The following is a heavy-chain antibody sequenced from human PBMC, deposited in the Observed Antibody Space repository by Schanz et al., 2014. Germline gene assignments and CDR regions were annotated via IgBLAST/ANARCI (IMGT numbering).Heavy chain of an antibody. CDR1: GYTFTSDS. Sequence: QVQLVQSGAEMKKPGASVKVSCKASGYTFTSDSMHWVRQAPGQGLEWMGMINPSGGSTTYAQNFQGRVAVTRDTSTSTVYMELSSLRSEDTAVYYCARDGVDAAAGGNYWGQGTLVTVSS. CDR3: ARDGVDAAAGGNY. V-gene: IGHV1-46*03. D-gene: IGHD6-13*01. CDR2: INPSGGST. J-gene: IGHJ4*02.